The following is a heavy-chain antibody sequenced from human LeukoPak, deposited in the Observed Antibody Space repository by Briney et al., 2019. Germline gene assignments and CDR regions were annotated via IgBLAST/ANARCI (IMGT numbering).Heavy chain of an antibody. J-gene: IGHJ4*02. CDR1: GFTFSDYY. CDR3: ARDGYGSGSYYNPHFDY. V-gene: IGHV3-11*04. Sequence: PGGSLRLSCAASGFTFSDYYMSWIRQAPGKGLERVSYISSSGSTIYYADSVRGRFTISRDNAKNSLYLQMNSLRAEDTAVYYCARDGYGSGSYYNPHFDYWGQGTLVTVSS. CDR2: ISSSGSTI. D-gene: IGHD3-10*01.